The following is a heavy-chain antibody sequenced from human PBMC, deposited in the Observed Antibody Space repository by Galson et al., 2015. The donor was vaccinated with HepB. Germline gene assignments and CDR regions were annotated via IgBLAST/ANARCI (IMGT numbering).Heavy chain of an antibody. CDR3: ANGYYYDSSGYLPFDY. CDR1: GFTFSSYG. V-gene: IGHV3-30*18. J-gene: IGHJ4*02. CDR2: ISYDGSNK. Sequence: SLRLSCAASGFTFSSYGMHWVRQAPGKGLEWVAVISYDGSNKYYADSVKGRFTISRDNSKNTLYLQMNSLRAEDTAVYYCANGYYYDSSGYLPFDYWGQGTLVTVSS. D-gene: IGHD3-22*01.